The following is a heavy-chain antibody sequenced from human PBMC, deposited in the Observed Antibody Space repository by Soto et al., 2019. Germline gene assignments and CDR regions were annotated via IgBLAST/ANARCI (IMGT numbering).Heavy chain of an antibody. CDR1: GYIFTSYW. CDR2: ISPSDSET. J-gene: IGHJ4*02. D-gene: IGHD3-10*01. CDR3: ARVSPGGSLGSPPDY. V-gene: IGHV5-51*01. Sequence: GESLKISCKTSGYIFTSYWIGWVRQKPGKGLEWMGIISPSDSETRYSPSFQGQVIISADRSISTASLEWSSLKASDSAIYYCARVSPGGSLGSPPDYWGQGTLVTVSS.